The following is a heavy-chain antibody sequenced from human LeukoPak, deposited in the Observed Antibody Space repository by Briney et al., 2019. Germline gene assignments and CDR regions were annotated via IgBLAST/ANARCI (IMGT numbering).Heavy chain of an antibody. D-gene: IGHD1-26*01. CDR2: ISSSGSTI. CDR3: ARVRVGATKGWFDP. V-gene: IGHV3-48*03. Sequence: GGSLRLSCAASGFTFDDYGMSWVRQAPGKGLEWVSYISSSGSTIYYADSVKGRFTISRDNAKNSLYLQMNSLRAEDTAVYYCARVRVGATKGWFDPWGQGTLVTVSS. CDR1: GFTFDDYG. J-gene: IGHJ5*02.